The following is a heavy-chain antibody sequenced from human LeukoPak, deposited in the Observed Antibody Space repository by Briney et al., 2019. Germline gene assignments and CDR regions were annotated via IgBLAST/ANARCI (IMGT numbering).Heavy chain of an antibody. D-gene: IGHD3-16*01. CDR2: ISGSGGST. CDR3: AIYDPTYYFDY. J-gene: IGHJ4*02. Sequence: GGSLRLSCAASGFTFSSYAMSWVRQAPXXXXXWVSAISGSGGSTYYADSVKGRFTISRDNSKNTLYLQMNSLRAEDTAVYYCAIYDPTYYFDYWGQGTLVTVSS. CDR1: GFTFSSYA. V-gene: IGHV3-23*01.